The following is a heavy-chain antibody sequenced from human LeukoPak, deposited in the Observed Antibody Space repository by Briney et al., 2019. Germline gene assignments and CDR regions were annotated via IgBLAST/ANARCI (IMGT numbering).Heavy chain of an antibody. CDR3: ARLNKPGWFDP. CDR1: GYSISSSNHY. Sequence: SETLSLTCTVSGYSISSSNHYWAWIRQPPGKGLEWIGNIYYSGSTYYNPSLKSRLTISVDTSKNQFSLKLTSVTAADTAVYYCARLNKPGWFDPWGQGTLVTVSS. V-gene: IGHV4-39*01. CDR2: IYYSGST. D-gene: IGHD1-14*01. J-gene: IGHJ5*02.